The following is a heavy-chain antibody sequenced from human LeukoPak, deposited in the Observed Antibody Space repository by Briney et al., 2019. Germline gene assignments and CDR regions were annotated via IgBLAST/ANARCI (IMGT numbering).Heavy chain of an antibody. CDR1: GFTFSSYS. CDR3: ARTATDTGEFDY. V-gene: IGHV3-21*01. D-gene: IGHD6-13*01. J-gene: IGHJ4*02. Sequence: GGSLRLSCAASGFTFSSYSMNWVRQAPGKGLECVSSISSSSSTIYYADSVKGRFTISRDDAKNSLYLQMNSLRAEDTAVYYCARTATDTGEFDYWGQGTLVTVSS. CDR2: ISSSSSTI.